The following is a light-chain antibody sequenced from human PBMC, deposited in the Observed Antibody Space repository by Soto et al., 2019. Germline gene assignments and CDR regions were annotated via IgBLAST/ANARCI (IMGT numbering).Light chain of an antibody. CDR3: QHRMNWPLT. CDR2: GAS. CDR1: QNVANY. V-gene: IGKV3-11*01. J-gene: IGKJ5*01. Sequence: EIVLTPSPATPSLSPGDRPTPFCVASQNVANYLDWYQQKPGQAPRLLIYGASNRATGIPARFSGSGSETDFTLTISSLEPEDFAVYYCQHRMNWPLTFGQGTRLEIK.